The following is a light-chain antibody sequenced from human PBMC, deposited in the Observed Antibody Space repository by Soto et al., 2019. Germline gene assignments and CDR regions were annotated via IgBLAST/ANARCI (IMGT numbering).Light chain of an antibody. CDR2: DVN. CDR3: SSYTTSSSVI. CDR1: SSDIGTYDY. V-gene: IGLV2-14*03. Sequence: QSALTQPASVSGSPGQSIAISCNGTSSDIGTYDYVSWYQQHPGKAPKLMLFDVNHRPSGVSDRFFGSKSGNTASLTISGLQAEYEADYYCSSYTTSSSVIFGGGTKLTVL. J-gene: IGLJ2*01.